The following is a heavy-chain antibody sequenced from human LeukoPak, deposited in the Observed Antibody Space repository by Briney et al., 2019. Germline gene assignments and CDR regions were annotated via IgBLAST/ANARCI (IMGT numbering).Heavy chain of an antibody. Sequence: PSETLSLTCTVSGGSISSYYWSWIRQPPGKGLEWIGYIYYSGSTNYNPSPKSRVTISVDTSKNQFSLKLSSVTAADTAVYYCALYYYDSSGYYPWWGQGTLVTVSS. CDR3: ALYYYDSSGYYPW. J-gene: IGHJ4*02. CDR2: IYYSGST. V-gene: IGHV4-59*01. D-gene: IGHD3-22*01. CDR1: GGSISSYY.